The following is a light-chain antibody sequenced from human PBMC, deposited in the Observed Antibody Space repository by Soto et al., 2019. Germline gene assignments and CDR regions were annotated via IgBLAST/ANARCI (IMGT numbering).Light chain of an antibody. CDR1: LSISGTY. CDR2: GAS. V-gene: IGKV3-20*01. CDR3: QQYGSSSFA. Sequence: EIVLTQSPGTLSLSPGVRATLSCRARLSISGTYLAWYQKKPGQAPRPLLYGASSRATGIPDRFSGSGYGTDVTLTISRLEPEDCAVYYCQQYGSSSFAFGPGTKVEIK. J-gene: IGKJ3*01.